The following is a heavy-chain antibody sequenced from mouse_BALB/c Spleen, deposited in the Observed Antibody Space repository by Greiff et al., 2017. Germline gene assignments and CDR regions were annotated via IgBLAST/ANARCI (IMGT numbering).Heavy chain of an antibody. V-gene: IGHV5-4*02. J-gene: IGHJ4*01. Sequence: EVHLVESGGGLVKPGGSLKLSCAASGFTFSDYYMYWVRQTPEKRLEWVATISDGGSYTYYPDSVKGRFTISRDNAKNNLYLQMSSLKSEDTAMYYCARAGYDYEGYAMDYWGQGTSVTVSS. CDR1: GFTFSDYY. D-gene: IGHD2-4*01. CDR3: ARAGYDYEGYAMDY. CDR2: ISDGGSYT.